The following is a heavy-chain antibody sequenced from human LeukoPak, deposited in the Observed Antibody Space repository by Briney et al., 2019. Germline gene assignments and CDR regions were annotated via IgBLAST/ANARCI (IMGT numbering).Heavy chain of an antibody. CDR1: GFTSISYS. CDR2: IKQDGSEK. J-gene: IGHJ4*02. V-gene: IGHV3-7*01. D-gene: IGHD3-22*01. CDR3: ARDFQYYYDSSGGGYFDY. Sequence: GGSLRLSCAASGFTSISYSMSWVRQAPGKGLEWVANIKQDGSEKYYVDSVKGRFTISRDNAKNSLYLQMNSLRAEDTAVYYCARDFQYYYDSSGGGYFDYWGQGTLVTVSS.